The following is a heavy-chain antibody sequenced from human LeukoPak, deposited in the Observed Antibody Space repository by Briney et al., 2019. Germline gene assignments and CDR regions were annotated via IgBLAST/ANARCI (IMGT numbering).Heavy chain of an antibody. CDR1: GFTFSSYG. CDR3: AKDRSSGNYYYYGMDV. V-gene: IGHV3-30*18. CDR2: ISFDGSNE. D-gene: IGHD6-19*01. Sequence: PGRSLRLSCAASGFTFSSYGMHWVRQAPGKGLEWVAVISFDGSNEYYADSVKGRFTISRDNSKNTLYLQMNSPRAEDTAVYYRAKDRSSGNYYYYGMDVWGQGTTVTVSS. J-gene: IGHJ6*02.